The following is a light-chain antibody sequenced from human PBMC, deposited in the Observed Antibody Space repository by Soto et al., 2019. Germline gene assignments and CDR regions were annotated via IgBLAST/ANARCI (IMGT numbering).Light chain of an antibody. CDR1: SGHSIYA. J-gene: IGLJ3*02. CDR2: LNSDGSH. V-gene: IGLV4-69*01. CDR3: QTWGTGIRV. Sequence: QSVLTQSPSASASLGASVKLTCTLSSGHSIYAIAWYQQRPEKGPRYLMKLNSDGSHSKGDGIPDRFSGSSSGAERYLTISSLQSEDEADYYCQTWGTGIRVFGGGTKLTVL.